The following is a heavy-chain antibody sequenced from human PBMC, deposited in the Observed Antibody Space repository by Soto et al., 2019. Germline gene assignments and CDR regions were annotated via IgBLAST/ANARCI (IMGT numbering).Heavy chain of an antibody. V-gene: IGHV4-30-2*06. CDR1: GGSISSSSYY. CDR2: IHQSGRA. D-gene: IGHD1-1*01. Sequence: PSETLSLTCTVSGGSISSSSYYWGWIRQSPGTGLECIGYIHQSGRAYYNPSLESRVTILLDTSKNVFSLNLRSVTAADTAVYYCVRARTFRATNNWFDPWGQGTQVTVSS. J-gene: IGHJ5*02. CDR3: VRARTFRATNNWFDP.